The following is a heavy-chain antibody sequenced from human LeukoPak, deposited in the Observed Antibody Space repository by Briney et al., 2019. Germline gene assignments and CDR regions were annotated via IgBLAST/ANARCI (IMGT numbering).Heavy chain of an antibody. Sequence: SETLSLTCTVSGGSISSGGYYWSWIRQYPGKGLEWIGYIYYSGSTYYNPSLKSRVTISVDTSKKQFSLKLSSVTAADTAVYYCARAPDNYYDSSGPGTDVWGQGTTVTVSS. CDR3: ARAPDNYYDSSGPGTDV. J-gene: IGHJ6*02. D-gene: IGHD3-22*01. V-gene: IGHV4-31*03. CDR1: GGSISSGGYY. CDR2: IYYSGST.